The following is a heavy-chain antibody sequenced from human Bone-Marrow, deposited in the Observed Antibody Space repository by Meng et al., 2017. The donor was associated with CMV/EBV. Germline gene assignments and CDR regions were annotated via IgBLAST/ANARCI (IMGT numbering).Heavy chain of an antibody. D-gene: IGHD3-16*01. V-gene: IGHV1-8*03. CDR2: INPSGGST. J-gene: IGHJ4*02. CDR1: GYTFTSYG. Sequence: ASVKVSCKASGYTFTSYGISWVRQAPGEGLEWMGIINPSGGSTSYAQKFQGRVTITRNTSISTAYMELSSLRSEDTAVYYCARGRTLGDYWGQGTLVTVSS. CDR3: ARGRTLGDY.